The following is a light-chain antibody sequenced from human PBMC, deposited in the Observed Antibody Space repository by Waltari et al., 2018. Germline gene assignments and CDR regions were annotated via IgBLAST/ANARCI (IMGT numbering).Light chain of an antibody. V-gene: IGKV1-12*01. CDR1: QGIGTW. Sequence: DIQMTQSPSSVSASVGDRVTITCRASQGIGTWLAWYQQKPGKAPKVLIYGASTLLTGGPSRFSGSGSVTEFTLSITGLQPEDFATYFCQQGNSFPPTFGQGTRVEV. J-gene: IGKJ1*01. CDR3: QQGNSFPPT. CDR2: GAS.